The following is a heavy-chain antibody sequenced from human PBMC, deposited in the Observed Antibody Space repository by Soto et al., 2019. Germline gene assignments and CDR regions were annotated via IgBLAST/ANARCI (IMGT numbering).Heavy chain of an antibody. D-gene: IGHD3-10*01. CDR3: ARSFYYVSDTYTDYGVVV. V-gene: IGHV1-45*02. J-gene: IGHJ6*02. CDR1: GYTFTYVY. CDR2: ITPYNGNT. Sequence: QMHLVQSGAEVKRTGSSVKISCKASGYTFTYVYMHWVRQAPGQSLEWMGCITPYNGNTRYAQKFQDRVTITREGSLTVVLELISLKSEYTAIYYCARSFYYVSDTYTDYGVVVWCQGTTVTVSS.